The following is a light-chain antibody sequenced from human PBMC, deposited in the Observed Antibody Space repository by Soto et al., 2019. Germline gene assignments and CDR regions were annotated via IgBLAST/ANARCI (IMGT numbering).Light chain of an antibody. CDR2: RTS. CDR1: ESISRD. V-gene: IGKV3-15*01. CDR3: QQYNDWPIT. Sequence: EIVMTQSPATLSVSPGESATLSCRASESISRDLAWYQHKPGQAPRLLMHRTSTRATGIPDTIIGSGSGTEFNLTISSLQSGDYGIYYCQQYNDWPITFGQGTRLQI. J-gene: IGKJ5*01.